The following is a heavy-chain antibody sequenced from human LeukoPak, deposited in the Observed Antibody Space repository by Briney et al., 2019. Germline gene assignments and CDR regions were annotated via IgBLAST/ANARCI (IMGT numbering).Heavy chain of an antibody. D-gene: IGHD5-24*01. CDR2: FYVGGAT. CDR3: ARGDGYNFFDY. Sequence: PGGSLRLSCAASGFTFSSYEMNWVRQAPGKGLEWVSVFYVGGATYYADSVKGRFTISRDNSENTLYFQMKSLRAEDTAVYYCARGDGYNFFDYWGQGTLVTVSS. J-gene: IGHJ4*02. CDR1: GFTFSSYE. V-gene: IGHV3-53*01.